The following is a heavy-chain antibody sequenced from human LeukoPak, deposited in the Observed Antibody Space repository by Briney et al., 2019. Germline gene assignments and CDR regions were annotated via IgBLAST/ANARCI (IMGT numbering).Heavy chain of an antibody. CDR1: GFSVSTSR. D-gene: IGHD4-11*01. Sequence: GGSLRLSCEVSGFSVSTSRMSWVRQDPGKGLEWVSVIYDGGTTQYADSVKGRFTISRDNSKNTLYFQMNSLRAEDTAVYYCARGGAVSKAASAPDYWGQGTLVTVFS. V-gene: IGHV3-53*01. J-gene: IGHJ4*02. CDR3: ARGGAVSKAASAPDY. CDR2: IYDGGTT.